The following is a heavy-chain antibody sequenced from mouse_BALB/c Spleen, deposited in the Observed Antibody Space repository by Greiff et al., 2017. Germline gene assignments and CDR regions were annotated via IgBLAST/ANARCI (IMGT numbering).Heavy chain of an antibody. J-gene: IGHJ4*01. V-gene: IGHV1S81*02. CDR3: TRIYDGYYYAMDY. Sequence: QVQLQQPGAELVKPGASVKLSCKASGYTFTSYYMYWVKQRPGQGLEWIGGINPSNGGTNFNEKFKSKATLTVDKSSSTAYMQLSSLTSEDSAVYYCTRIYDGYYYAMDYWGQGTSVTVSS. CDR2: INPSNGGT. CDR1: GYTFTSYY. D-gene: IGHD2-3*01.